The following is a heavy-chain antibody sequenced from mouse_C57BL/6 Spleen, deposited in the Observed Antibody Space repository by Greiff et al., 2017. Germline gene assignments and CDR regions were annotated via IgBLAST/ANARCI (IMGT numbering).Heavy chain of an antibody. CDR3: ARGVYYGSSPLWYFDV. D-gene: IGHD1-1*01. CDR2: INPSNGGT. CDR1: GYTFTSYW. Sequence: VQLQQPGTELVKPGASVKLSCKASGYTFTSYWMHWVKQRPGQGLEWIGNINPSNGGTNYNEKFKSKATLTVDKSSSTAYMQLSSLTSEDSAVYYGARGVYYGSSPLWYFDVWGTGTTVTVSS. J-gene: IGHJ1*03. V-gene: IGHV1-53*01.